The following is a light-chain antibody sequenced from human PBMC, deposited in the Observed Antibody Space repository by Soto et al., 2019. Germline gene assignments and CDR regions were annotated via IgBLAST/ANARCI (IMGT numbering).Light chain of an antibody. Sequence: QSVLTQPASVSGSPGLSITLPCTGTRSDVGAYNIVSWYQQHPGKAPKLIIYDVQNRPSGVSNRFSGSKSGNTASLTISGLQAEDEADYYCNSYTTSSTHVFGTGTKLTVL. CDR3: NSYTTSSTHV. J-gene: IGLJ1*01. CDR1: RSDVGAYNI. CDR2: DVQ. V-gene: IGLV2-14*03.